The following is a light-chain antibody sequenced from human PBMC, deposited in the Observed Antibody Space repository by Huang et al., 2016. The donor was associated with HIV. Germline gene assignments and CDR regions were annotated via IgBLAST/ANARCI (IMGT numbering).Light chain of an antibody. CDR1: QNVVYNSNRMHY. CDR2: WAS. CDR3: QQYLTTPWT. V-gene: IGKV4-1*01. Sequence: DIVMTQSPDSMAVSLGERPTINCKSSQNVVYNSNRMHYVAWFQQKPGHPPKLLIHWASVRASGVPDRFSGGGSGTDFTLTINNRQAADVAIYYCQQYLTTPWTFGQGTRLEI. J-gene: IGKJ1*01.